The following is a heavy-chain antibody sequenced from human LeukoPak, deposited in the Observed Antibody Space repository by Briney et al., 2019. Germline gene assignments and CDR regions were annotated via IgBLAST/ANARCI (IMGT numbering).Heavy chain of an antibody. V-gene: IGHV1-2*02. J-gene: IGHJ4*02. D-gene: IGHD2-15*01. CDR3: ARVRVNSCDY. CDR2: IRGDTGDT. Sequence: ASVKVSCKTSGYAVSDDYMHWVRQAPGQGLEWMGWIRGDTGDTDSPQKFRGRVTLTRDTSTDTAYLQLSRLRYDDTAIYFCARVRVNSCDYWGQGTLVTVSS. CDR1: GYAVSDDY.